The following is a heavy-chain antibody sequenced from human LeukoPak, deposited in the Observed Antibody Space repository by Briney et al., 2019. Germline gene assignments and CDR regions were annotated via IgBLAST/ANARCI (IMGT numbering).Heavy chain of an antibody. V-gene: IGHV4-59*01. CDR3: ATSYGGNPYYFDY. CDR1: GGSISSYY. Sequence: SETLSLTCIVSGGSISSYYWSWIRQPPGKGLEWIGYIYYSGGTNYNPSLKSRVTISVDTSKNQFSLKLSSVTAADTAVYYCATSYGGNPYYFDYWGQGTLVTVSS. CDR2: IYYSGGT. J-gene: IGHJ4*02. D-gene: IGHD4-23*01.